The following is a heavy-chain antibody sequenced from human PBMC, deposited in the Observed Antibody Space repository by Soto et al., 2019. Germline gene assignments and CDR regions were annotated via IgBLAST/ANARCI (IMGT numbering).Heavy chain of an antibody. Sequence: GGSLRLSCAASGFTFSSYAMSWVRQAPGKGLEWVSAISGSGGSTYYADSVKGRFTISRDNSKNTLYLQMNSLRAEDTAVYYCAKLEGTGDLYYYYYGMDVWGQGTTVTVSS. J-gene: IGHJ6*02. CDR3: AKLEGTGDLYYYYYGMDV. CDR1: GFTFSSYA. D-gene: IGHD7-27*01. CDR2: ISGSGGST. V-gene: IGHV3-23*01.